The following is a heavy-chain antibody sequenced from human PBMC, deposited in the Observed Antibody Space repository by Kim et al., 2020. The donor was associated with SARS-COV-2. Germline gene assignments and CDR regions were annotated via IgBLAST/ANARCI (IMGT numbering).Heavy chain of an antibody. Sequence: GESLKISCKGSGYSFTSYRISWVRQMPGKGLEWMGRIDPSDSYTNYSPSFQGHVTISADKSISTAYLQWSSLKASDTAMYYCARTYDILDYYFDYWGQGTLVTVSS. V-gene: IGHV5-10-1*01. CDR3: ARTYDILDYYFDY. D-gene: IGHD3-9*01. J-gene: IGHJ4*02. CDR2: IDPSDSYT. CDR1: GYSFTSYR.